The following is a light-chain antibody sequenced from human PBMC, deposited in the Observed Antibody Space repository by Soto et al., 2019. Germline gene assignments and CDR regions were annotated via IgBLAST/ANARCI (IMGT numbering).Light chain of an antibody. Sequence: QSALAQPASVSGSPGQSITLSCTGTTSDIAGYNYVSWYQQHPGKAPKLLIYEVTSRASGVSHRFSGSKSGNTASLTISGLQAEDEAEYYCNSYTSASFYVFGTGTKLTVL. V-gene: IGLV2-14*01. CDR1: TSDIAGYNY. CDR3: NSYTSASFYV. CDR2: EVT. J-gene: IGLJ1*01.